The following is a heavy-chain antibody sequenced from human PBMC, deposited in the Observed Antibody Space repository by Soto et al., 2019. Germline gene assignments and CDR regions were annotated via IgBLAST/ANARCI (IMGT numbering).Heavy chain of an antibody. CDR3: ARYNSYAIDY. CDR2: IHYSGTN. D-gene: IGHD2-8*01. J-gene: IGHJ4*02. Sequence: SETLSLTCTVSGTSISSYYWSWIRQPPGKGLEWIANIHYSGTNNYNPSLASRVTLSVETSKNQFSLKMTSVTAADRAMYFCARYNSYAIDYWGRGTLVTVS. CDR1: GTSISSYY. V-gene: IGHV4-59*01.